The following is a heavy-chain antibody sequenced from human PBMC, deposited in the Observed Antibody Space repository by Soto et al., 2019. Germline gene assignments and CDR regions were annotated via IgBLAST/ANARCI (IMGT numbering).Heavy chain of an antibody. D-gene: IGHD2-21*02. V-gene: IGHV1-46*01. CDR1: GYTFTSYY. CDR3: ARDSVGTATQYYYYSGMDV. Sequence: QVQLVQSGAEVKKPGASVKVSCKASGYTFTSYYMHWVRQAPGQGLEWMGIINPSGGSTSYAPKFQGRVTLTGDTATSTVYMELSTLRYEDTAVYYCARDSVGTATQYYYYSGMDVWGQGSTVTVSS. J-gene: IGHJ6*02. CDR2: INPSGGST.